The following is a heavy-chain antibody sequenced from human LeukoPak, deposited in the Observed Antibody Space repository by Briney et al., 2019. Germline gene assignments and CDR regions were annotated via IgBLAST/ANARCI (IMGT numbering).Heavy chain of an antibody. CDR2: ISAYNGNT. Sequence: ASVKVSCKASGYTFTGYYMHWVRQAPGQGLEWMGWISAYNGNTNYAQKLQGRVTMTTDTSTSTAYMELRSLRSDDTAVYYCARDRTSSWSGDYYMDVWGKGTTVTVSS. CDR1: GYTFTGYY. J-gene: IGHJ6*03. D-gene: IGHD6-13*01. V-gene: IGHV1-18*04. CDR3: ARDRTSSWSGDYYMDV.